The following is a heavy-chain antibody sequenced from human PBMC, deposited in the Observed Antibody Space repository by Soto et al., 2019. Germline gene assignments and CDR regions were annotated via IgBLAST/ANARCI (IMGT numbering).Heavy chain of an antibody. Sequence: KVSCKVSGYSLSDLSIHWVRQAPGKCLEWMGGLDAEDGETIYAQKLQGRGTMTEDTSTDTAYMELSSLTSEDTAMYYCATLPRTIERTPAAIWSFDSWGQGTLVTVSS. V-gene: IGHV1-24*01. CDR3: ATLPRTIERTPAAIWSFDS. CDR1: GYSLSDLS. D-gene: IGHD2-2*01. CDR2: LDAEDGET. J-gene: IGHJ4*02.